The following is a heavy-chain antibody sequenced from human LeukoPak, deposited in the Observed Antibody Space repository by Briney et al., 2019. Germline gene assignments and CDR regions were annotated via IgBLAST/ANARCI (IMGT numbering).Heavy chain of an antibody. D-gene: IGHD2-15*01. Sequence: GALRLSCAASGFPFNSYEMNWVRPAPGKGLEWVSYISSSGCIIYYAESVKGRVTIYRDNAKNSLYLQMNRLRAEDTAVYYCEGYCSGGSCYPATESVDYWGQGTLVTVSS. J-gene: IGHJ4*02. CDR2: ISSSGCII. CDR3: EGYCSGGSCYPATESVDY. CDR1: GFPFNSYE. V-gene: IGHV3-48*03.